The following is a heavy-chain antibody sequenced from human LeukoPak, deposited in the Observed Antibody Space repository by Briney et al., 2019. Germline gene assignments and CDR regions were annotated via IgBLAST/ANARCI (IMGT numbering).Heavy chain of an antibody. CDR2: IYYSGST. J-gene: IGHJ3*02. CDR3: ARTVSGWADDAFDI. Sequence: SETLSLTCTVSGGSISSYYWSWIGQPPGKGLEWIWNIYYSGSTNYNPSLKSRVTISVDTSKNQFSLKLSSVTAADTAVYYCARTVSGWADDAFDIWGQGTMVTVSS. D-gene: IGHD6-19*01. V-gene: IGHV4-59*01. CDR1: GGSISSYY.